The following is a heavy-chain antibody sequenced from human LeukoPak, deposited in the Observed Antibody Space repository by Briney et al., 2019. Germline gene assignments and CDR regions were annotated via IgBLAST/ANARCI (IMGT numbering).Heavy chain of an antibody. J-gene: IGHJ5*02. CDR2: MYYSGST. Sequence: PSETLSLTCTVSGGSISTSSYYWGWIRQPPGKGLEWIGSMYYSGSTYYNPSLQSRVTISVDTSKNQFSLRLTSVTAADTAVYYCAGEVVNWFDPWGQGTLVTVSS. V-gene: IGHV4-39*02. D-gene: IGHD2-15*01. CDR1: GGSISTSSYY. CDR3: AGEVVNWFDP.